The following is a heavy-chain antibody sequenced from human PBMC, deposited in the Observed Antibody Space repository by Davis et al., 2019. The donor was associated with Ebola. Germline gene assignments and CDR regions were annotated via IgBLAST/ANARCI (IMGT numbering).Heavy chain of an antibody. J-gene: IGHJ5*02. V-gene: IGHV5-10-1*01. CDR1: GYIFSTYY. Sequence: KVSCKASGYIFSTYYIHWVRQMPGKGLEWMGRIDPSDSYIIYNPSFQGHITISVDMSINTAYLQWSSLKASDTAMYYCARRYSFNWFDPWGQGTLVTVSS. CDR3: ARRYSFNWFDP. CDR2: IDPSDSYI. D-gene: IGHD2-15*01.